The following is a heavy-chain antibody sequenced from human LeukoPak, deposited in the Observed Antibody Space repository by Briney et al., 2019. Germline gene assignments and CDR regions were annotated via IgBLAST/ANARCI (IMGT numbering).Heavy chain of an antibody. CDR3: AHTGVDYDSSGPYY. D-gene: IGHD3-22*01. Sequence: ASVKVSCKASGYTFTGYYMHWVRQAPGQGLEWMGWINPNSGGTNYAQKFQGRVTMTRDTSISTAYMELSRLRSDDTAVYYCAHTGVDYDSSGPYYWGQGTLVTVSS. CDR2: INPNSGGT. CDR1: GYTFTGYY. J-gene: IGHJ4*02. V-gene: IGHV1-2*02.